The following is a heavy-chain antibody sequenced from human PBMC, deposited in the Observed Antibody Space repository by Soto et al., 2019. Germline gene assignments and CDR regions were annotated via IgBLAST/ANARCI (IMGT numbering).Heavy chain of an antibody. CDR2: TYYRSKWYY. CDR1: GDSVSTSTAT. J-gene: IGHJ5*01. Sequence: PSQTLSLTCAISGDSVSTSTATWDWIRQSPSRGLEWLGRTYYRSKWYYDYALSVQGRITINADTYNNQLSLQLNSVTPDDTAVYFCARLIGNSWLDSWGQGTLVTVSS. CDR3: ARLIGNSWLDS. V-gene: IGHV6-1*01. D-gene: IGHD2-8*01.